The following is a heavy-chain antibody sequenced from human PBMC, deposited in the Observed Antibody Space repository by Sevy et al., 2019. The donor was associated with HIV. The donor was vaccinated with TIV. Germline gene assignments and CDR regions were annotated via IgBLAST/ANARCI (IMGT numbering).Heavy chain of an antibody. Sequence: SETLSLTCSVSGGSINIYCWSWIRQPPGKRLEWIGFTYDSGTTNYNPSLKSRVTISIDTSRNQFSLKLSSVTAADTAVYYCGRVGFNWNDVDYWGQGILVTVSS. D-gene: IGHD1-20*01. V-gene: IGHV4-59*01. CDR1: GGSINIYC. CDR2: TYDSGTT. J-gene: IGHJ4*02. CDR3: GRVGFNWNDVDY.